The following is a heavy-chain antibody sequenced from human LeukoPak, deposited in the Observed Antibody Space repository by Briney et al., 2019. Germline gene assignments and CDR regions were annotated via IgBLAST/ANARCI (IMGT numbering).Heavy chain of an antibody. CDR2: IYATGNT. CDR3: ASSSGPRDAFDI. D-gene: IGHD2-15*01. J-gene: IGHJ3*02. CDR1: GDTIIKYY. V-gene: IGHV4-4*07. Sequence: SETLSLTCTVSGDTIIKYYWSWVRQPAGKGLEWIGRIYATGNTNYSPSLRSRVTMSLDTSTNQLSLKLNSVTAADTAVYYCASSSGPRDAFDIWGQGTMVTVSS.